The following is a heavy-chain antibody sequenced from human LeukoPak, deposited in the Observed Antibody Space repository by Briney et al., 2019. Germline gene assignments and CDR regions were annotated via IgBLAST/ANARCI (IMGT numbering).Heavy chain of an antibody. D-gene: IGHD2-15*01. CDR3: ARRYCSGVSCYLDY. Sequence: ASVKVSCKASGYTFTDYYIHWVRQAPGQGLEWMGWINPDSGGTNYAQKFQGRVTVTRGTSISTAYMELSRLRSDDTAVYYCARRYCSGVSCYLDYWGQGTLVTVSS. CDR1: GYTFTDYY. CDR2: INPDSGGT. J-gene: IGHJ4*02. V-gene: IGHV1-2*02.